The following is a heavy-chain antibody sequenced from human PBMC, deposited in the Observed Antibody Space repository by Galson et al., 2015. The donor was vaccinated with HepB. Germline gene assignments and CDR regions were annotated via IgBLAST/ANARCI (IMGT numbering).Heavy chain of an antibody. J-gene: IGHJ3*02. D-gene: IGHD3-22*01. CDR1: GFTFSSYG. CDR3: ARDGYYYDRSVSRPGAFDI. V-gene: IGHV3-33*01. Sequence: SLRLSCAASGFTFSSYGMHWVRQAPGKGLEWVAVIWYDGSNKYYADSVKGRFTISRDNSKNTLYLEMNSLGVEDTAVYYCARDGYYYDRSVSRPGAFDIWGQGTMVTVSS. CDR2: IWYDGSNK.